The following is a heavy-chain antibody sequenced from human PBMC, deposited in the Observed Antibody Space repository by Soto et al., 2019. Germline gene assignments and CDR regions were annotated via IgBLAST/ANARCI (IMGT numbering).Heavy chain of an antibody. CDR3: AKEAIVLMVYAITRAYYFDY. Sequence: PGGSLRLSCAASVFTFSSYAMSWVRQARGKGLEWVSAISGSGGSTYYADSVKGRFTISRDNSKNTLYLQMNSLRAEDTAVYYCAKEAIVLMVYAITRAYYFDYWGQGTLVTVSS. J-gene: IGHJ4*02. CDR2: ISGSGGST. CDR1: VFTFSSYA. D-gene: IGHD2-8*01. V-gene: IGHV3-23*01.